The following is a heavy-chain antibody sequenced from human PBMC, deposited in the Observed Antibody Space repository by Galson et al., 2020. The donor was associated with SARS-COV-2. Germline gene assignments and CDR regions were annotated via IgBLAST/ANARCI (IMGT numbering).Heavy chain of an antibody. D-gene: IGHD6-13*01. V-gene: IGHV3-9*01. CDR2: IGWNGGGV. Sequence: GGSLRLSCVASGFPFDDNAMHWVRQAPGKGLEWVSGIGWNGGGVGYADSVKARFTISRDNAKNALCLQMNSLRAEDTALYYCARAQYSSSWSFVHDWGQGTLVTVSS. CDR1: GFPFDDNA. J-gene: IGHJ4*02. CDR3: ARAQYSSSWSFVHD.